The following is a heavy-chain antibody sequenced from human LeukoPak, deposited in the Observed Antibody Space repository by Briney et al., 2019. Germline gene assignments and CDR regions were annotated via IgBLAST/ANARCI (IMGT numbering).Heavy chain of an antibody. Sequence: ASVKVSCKATGYTFTSYGISWVRQAPGQGLEWMGWISAYNGNTNYAQKLQGRVTMTTDTSTSTAYMELRSLRSDDTAVYYCARATMVRGVIIEDYYYYMDVWGKGTTVTISS. CDR2: ISAYNGNT. CDR1: GYTFTSYG. J-gene: IGHJ6*03. D-gene: IGHD3-10*01. CDR3: ARATMVRGVIIEDYYYYMDV. V-gene: IGHV1-18*01.